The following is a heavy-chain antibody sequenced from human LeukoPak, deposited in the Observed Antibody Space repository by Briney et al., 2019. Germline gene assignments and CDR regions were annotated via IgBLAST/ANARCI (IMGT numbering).Heavy chain of an antibody. Sequence: SETLSLTCTVSGGSLSSYYWTWIRQPPGKGLEWIGYIYFTGSTNYNPSLKGRVTMSVDTSKNQFSLKLRSVTAADTAVYYCARVGYSYGLDYWGQGTLVTVSS. CDR1: GGSLSSYY. CDR3: ARVGYSYGLDY. CDR2: IYFTGST. D-gene: IGHD5-18*01. V-gene: IGHV4-59*01. J-gene: IGHJ4*02.